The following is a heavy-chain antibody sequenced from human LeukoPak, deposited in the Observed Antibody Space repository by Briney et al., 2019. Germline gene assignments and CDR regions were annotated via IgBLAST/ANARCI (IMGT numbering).Heavy chain of an antibody. V-gene: IGHV4-34*01. J-gene: IGHJ4*02. Sequence: SETLSLTCTVSGGSISSYYWSWIRQPPGKGLEWIGEINHSGSTNYNPSLKSRVTISVDTSKNQFSLKLSSVTAADTAVYYCARAGYSSGWWSYFDYWGQGTLVTVSS. CDR1: GGSISSYY. CDR3: ARAGYSSGWWSYFDY. D-gene: IGHD6-19*01. CDR2: INHSGST.